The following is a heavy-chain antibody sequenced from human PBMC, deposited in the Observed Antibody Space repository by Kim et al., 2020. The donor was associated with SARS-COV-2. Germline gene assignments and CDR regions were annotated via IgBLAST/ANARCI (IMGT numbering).Heavy chain of an antibody. CDR2: VHHTGGA. J-gene: IGHJ3*01. CDR1: SGSITGY. CDR3: ARLDYGDYEEAFDL. Sequence: SETLSLTCAVSSGSITGYWSWIRQPPEKSLEWIAFVHHTGGATYNPSLKSRVTMSIDTSRKQISLRMTSLTAADTAIYYCARLDYGDYEEAFDLWGPGT. D-gene: IGHD4-17*01. V-gene: IGHV4-59*08.